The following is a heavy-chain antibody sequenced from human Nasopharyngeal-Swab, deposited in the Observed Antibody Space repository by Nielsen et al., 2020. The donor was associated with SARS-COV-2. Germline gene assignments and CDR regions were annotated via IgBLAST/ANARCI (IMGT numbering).Heavy chain of an antibody. V-gene: IGHV5-51*01. J-gene: IGHJ4*02. CDR3: ATRGYYDSSGYYYFDY. D-gene: IGHD3-22*01. Sequence: GESLKISWKGSGYSFTSYWIGWVRQMPGKGLEWMGIIYPGDSDTRYSPSFQGQVTISADKSISTAYLQWSSLKTSDTAMYYCATRGYYDSSGYYYFDYWGQGTLVTVSS. CDR2: IYPGDSDT. CDR1: GYSFTSYW.